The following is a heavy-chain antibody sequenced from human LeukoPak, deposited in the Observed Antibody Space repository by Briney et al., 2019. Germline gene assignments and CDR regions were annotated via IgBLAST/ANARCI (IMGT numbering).Heavy chain of an antibody. CDR1: VYTLTELS. V-gene: IGHV1-24*01. D-gene: IGHD6-19*01. Sequence: ASVKVSCKVSVYTLTELSMHWVRQAPGKGLEWMGGFDPEDGETIYAQKFHGRVTMTEDTSTDTAYMELSSLRSEDTAVYYCATPSPSLAVAQEGFDYWGQGTLVTVSS. J-gene: IGHJ4*02. CDR2: FDPEDGET. CDR3: ATPSPSLAVAQEGFDY.